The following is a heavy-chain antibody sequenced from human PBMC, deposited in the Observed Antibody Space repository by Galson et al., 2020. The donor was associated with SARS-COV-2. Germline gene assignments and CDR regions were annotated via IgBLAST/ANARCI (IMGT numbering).Heavy chain of an antibody. CDR2: IASSGRT. CDR1: FGSMTSHY. Sequence: ETSEPLSLTCTVSFGSMTSHYCTCIRQSPGNGLEWIGYIASSGRTTYIPSLRSRVTISIDTSKNQFSLRLTSVTAADSAVYYCARLAGGRRSSEDYWGQGTLVSVSS. CDR3: ARLAGGRRSSEDY. J-gene: IGHJ4*02. D-gene: IGHD1-26*01. V-gene: IGHV4-59*08.